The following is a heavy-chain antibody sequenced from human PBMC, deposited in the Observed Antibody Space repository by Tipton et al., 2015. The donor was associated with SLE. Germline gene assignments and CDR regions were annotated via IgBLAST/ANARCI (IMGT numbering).Heavy chain of an antibody. CDR2: IYYSGST. J-gene: IGHJ4*02. CDR1: GASISTNTYY. Sequence: TLSLTCTVSGASISTNTYYWGWIRQPPGKGLEWVGGIYYSGSTYYNPSLKGRVTISVDTSKNQFSLKLSSVTAADTAMYYCARRYCSGTSCYYFDSWGQGTLGTVSS. CDR3: ARRYCSGTSCYYFDS. D-gene: IGHD2-2*01. V-gene: IGHV4-39*01.